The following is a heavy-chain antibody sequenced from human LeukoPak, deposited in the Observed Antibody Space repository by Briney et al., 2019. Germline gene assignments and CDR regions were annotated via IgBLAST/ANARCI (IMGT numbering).Heavy chain of an antibody. CDR1: GITLSNYG. D-gene: IGHD6-19*01. J-gene: IGHJ4*02. CDR2: IFGSGGST. V-gene: IGHV3-23*01. CDR3: AKTTTGYSSGRFPGWPVDY. Sequence: PGGSLRLSCAVSGITLSNYGMTWVRLAPGKGLEWVSGIFGSGGSTHYADSVKGRFTISRDNSKNTVYLQMNSLRAEDTAVYYCAKTTTGYSSGRFPGWPVDYWGQGTLVTVSS.